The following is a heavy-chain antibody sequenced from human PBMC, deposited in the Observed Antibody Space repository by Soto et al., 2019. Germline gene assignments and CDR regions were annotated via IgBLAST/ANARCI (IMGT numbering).Heavy chain of an antibody. D-gene: IGHD2-15*01. J-gene: IGHJ5*02. CDR1: GDSSSTYY. CDR3: ARSFCSDSVSCNWFDP. CDR2: INYSGRT. Sequence: SETLSLTCSVSGDSSSTYYWGWIRQPPGKGLEWIAYINYSGRTSHNPSLKSRLSTSVDTSENQVSLRLSSVTAADTAVYYCARSFCSDSVSCNWFDPWGQGTLVTVSS. V-gene: IGHV4-59*01.